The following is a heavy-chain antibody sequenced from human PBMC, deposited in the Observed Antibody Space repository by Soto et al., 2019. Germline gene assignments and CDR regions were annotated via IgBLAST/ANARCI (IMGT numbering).Heavy chain of an antibody. J-gene: IGHJ6*02. CDR1: GYSFTDYH. Sequence: SVEVSCKASGYSFTDYHIHWVRQAPGQGLEWLGRINPKSGGTSTAQKFQGWVTMTTDTSISTASMELTRLTSDDTAIYYCARGDSTDCSNGVCSFFYNHDMDVWGQGTTVTVSS. CDR2: INPKSGGT. CDR3: ARGDSTDCSNGVCSFFYNHDMDV. D-gene: IGHD2-8*01. V-gene: IGHV1-2*04.